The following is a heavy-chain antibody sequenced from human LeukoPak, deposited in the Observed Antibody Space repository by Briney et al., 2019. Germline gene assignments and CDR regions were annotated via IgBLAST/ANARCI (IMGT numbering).Heavy chain of an antibody. D-gene: IGHD3-10*01. Sequence: ASVKVSCKASGGTFISYAISWVRQAPGQGLEWMGGIIPIFGTANYAQKFQGRVTITADESTSTAYMELSSLRSEDTAVYYCAREPSSTPLEVTMVRGSRDAFDIWGQGTMVTVSS. CDR1: GGTFISYA. CDR2: IIPIFGTA. J-gene: IGHJ3*02. CDR3: AREPSSTPLEVTMVRGSRDAFDI. V-gene: IGHV1-69*13.